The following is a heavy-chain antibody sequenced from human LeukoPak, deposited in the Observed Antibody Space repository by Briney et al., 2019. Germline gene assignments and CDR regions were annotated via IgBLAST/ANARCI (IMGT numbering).Heavy chain of an antibody. Sequence: GGSLRLSRAASGFTFSNYALNWVRQAPRKGLEWVSIIRGASGVIVYADSVQGRFTISRDNSRNTVYLHMTSLRVDDTAVYYCAKRAIGGVHSPFDLWGQGTLVTDSS. CDR3: AKRAIGGVHSPFDL. V-gene: IGHV3-23*01. D-gene: IGHD2-15*01. CDR2: IRGASGVI. J-gene: IGHJ5*02. CDR1: GFTFSNYA.